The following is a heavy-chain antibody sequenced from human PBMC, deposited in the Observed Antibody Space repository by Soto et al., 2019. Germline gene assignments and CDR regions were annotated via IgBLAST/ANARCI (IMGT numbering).Heavy chain of an antibody. J-gene: IGHJ4*02. D-gene: IGHD1-26*01. CDR2: ISADNGNT. CDR1: GYTFTSYD. V-gene: IGHV1-18*01. Sequence: QVQLVQSGAEVKKPGASVKVSCKASGYTFTSYDITWVRQAPGQGLEWMGWISADNGNTNHAQKFQDRVTLTTDTSTTTAYMELRSLRSDDTAVYYCARKEVGATLKDFDYWGQGTLVTVSS. CDR3: ARKEVGATLKDFDY.